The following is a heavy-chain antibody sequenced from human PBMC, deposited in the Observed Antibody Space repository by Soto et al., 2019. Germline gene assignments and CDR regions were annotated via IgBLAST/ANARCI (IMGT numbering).Heavy chain of an antibody. Sequence: QVQLVESGGGVVQPGRSLRLSCAASGFTFSSYAMHWVRQAPGKGLEWVAVISYDGSNKYYADSVKGRFTISRDNSKNTLYLQMNSLRAEDTAVDYCAREYSSGWENAFDIWGQGTMVTVSS. CDR2: ISYDGSNK. V-gene: IGHV3-30-3*01. CDR1: GFTFSSYA. J-gene: IGHJ3*02. D-gene: IGHD6-19*01. CDR3: AREYSSGWENAFDI.